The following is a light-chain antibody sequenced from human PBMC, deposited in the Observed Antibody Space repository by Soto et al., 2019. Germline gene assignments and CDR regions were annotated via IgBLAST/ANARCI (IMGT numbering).Light chain of an antibody. CDR2: RAS. V-gene: IGKV3-20*01. CDR1: QSVARD. Sequence: EIVLTQSPGTLSLSPGEAATLSCRASQSVARDLTWYQHKPGQAPRLLISRASTGATGIPDRFSGSGSGTDFTLTINRLEPEDSAVYFCQQHTVSMYTVGQGTKVDIK. CDR3: QQHTVSMYT. J-gene: IGKJ2*01.